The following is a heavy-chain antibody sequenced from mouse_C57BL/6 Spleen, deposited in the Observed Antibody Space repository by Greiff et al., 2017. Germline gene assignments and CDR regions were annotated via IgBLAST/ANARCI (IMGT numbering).Heavy chain of an antibody. CDR2: IYPGSGNT. Sequence: QVQLQQSGPELVKPGASVKISCKASGYSFTSYYIHWVKQRPGQGLEWIGWIYPGSGNTKYNEKFKGKATLTADTSSSTAYMQLSSLTSEDSAVYYCAREDYAGFAYWGQGTLVTVSA. CDR3: AREDYAGFAY. V-gene: IGHV1-66*01. J-gene: IGHJ3*01. CDR1: GYSFTSYY. D-gene: IGHD2-4*01.